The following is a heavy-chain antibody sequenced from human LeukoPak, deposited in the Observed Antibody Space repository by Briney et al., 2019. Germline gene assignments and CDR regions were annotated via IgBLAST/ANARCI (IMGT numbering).Heavy chain of an antibody. CDR3: ARDTGSYANDY. CDR1: GGSISSSSYY. CDR2: IYTSGNT. D-gene: IGHD2-2*01. J-gene: IGHJ4*02. Sequence: SETLSLTCTVSGGSISSSSYYWSWIRQPAGKGLEWIGRIYTSGNTNYNPSLKSRVTISVDTSKNQFSLKLSSVTAADTAVYYCARDTGSYANDYWGQGTLVTVSS. V-gene: IGHV4-61*02.